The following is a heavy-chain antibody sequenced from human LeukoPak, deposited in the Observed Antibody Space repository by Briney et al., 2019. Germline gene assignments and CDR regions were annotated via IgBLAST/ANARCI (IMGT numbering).Heavy chain of an antibody. D-gene: IGHD2-2*01. Sequence: PSETLSLTCGVSGGSISSTNWWSWVRQSPGQGLEWIGEISLTGRTNYNPSLNGRVTMLLDESSNHLSLHQTSVTAADTAIYYCSRKSRAFCPFGYWGQGTLDIVPS. CDR1: GGSISSTNW. CDR3: SRKSRAFCPFGY. CDR2: ISLTGRT. V-gene: IGHV4-4*02. J-gene: IGHJ4*02.